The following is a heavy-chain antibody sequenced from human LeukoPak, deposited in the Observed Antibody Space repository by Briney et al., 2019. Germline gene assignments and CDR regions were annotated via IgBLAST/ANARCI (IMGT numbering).Heavy chain of an antibody. D-gene: IGHD6-19*01. V-gene: IGHV3-48*03. CDR2: ISSSGSTI. CDR1: GFTFSSYE. Sequence: GGSLRLSCAASGFTFSSYEMNWVRQAPGKWLEWVSYISSSGSTIYYADSVKGRFTISRDNSKNTLYLQMNSLRAEDTAVYYCAKLAGYSSGWYMWAFDIWGQGTMVTVSS. CDR3: AKLAGYSSGWYMWAFDI. J-gene: IGHJ3*02.